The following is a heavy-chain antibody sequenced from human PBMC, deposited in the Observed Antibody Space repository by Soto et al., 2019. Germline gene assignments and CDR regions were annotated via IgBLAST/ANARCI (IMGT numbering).Heavy chain of an antibody. Sequence: TLSLTCPGYGGSFRECYRSWSRQPPGKGLEWIGYIYYSGSTNYNPSLKSRVTISVDTPKNQFSLKLSSVTAADTAVYYCAIQFYYGSGSIDYWGQGTLVTVSS. J-gene: IGHJ4*02. CDR3: AIQFYYGSGSIDY. CDR2: IYYSGST. D-gene: IGHD3-10*01. V-gene: IGHV4-59*01. CDR1: GGSFRECY.